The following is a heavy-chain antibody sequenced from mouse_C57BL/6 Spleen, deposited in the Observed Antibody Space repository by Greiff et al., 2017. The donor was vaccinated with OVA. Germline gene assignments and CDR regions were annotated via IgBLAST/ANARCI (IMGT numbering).Heavy chain of an antibody. CDR1: GFTFSSYA. Sequence: EVQLAESGGGLVKPGGSLKLSCAASGFTFSSYAMSWVRQTPEKRLEWVATISDGGSYTYYPDNVKGRFTISRDNAKNNLYLQMSHLKSEDTAMYYCARRGVTTVVAHWYFDVWGTGTTVTVSS. CDR2: ISDGGSYT. V-gene: IGHV5-4*03. J-gene: IGHJ1*03. CDR3: ARRGVTTVVAHWYFDV. D-gene: IGHD1-1*01.